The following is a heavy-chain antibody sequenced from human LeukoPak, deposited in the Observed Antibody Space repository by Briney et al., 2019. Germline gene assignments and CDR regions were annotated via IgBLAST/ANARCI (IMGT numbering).Heavy chain of an antibody. V-gene: IGHV4-39*01. CDR3: GRHQAVTHYQLSRGDWLDP. CDR1: GGSITSSTHY. CDR2: IYYTGSPT. J-gene: IGHJ5*02. D-gene: IGHD2-2*01. Sequence: PSETLSLTCTVSGGSITSSTHYWGWIRQPPGKGLEWIGTIYYTGSPTFYNPSLKSRVTISVDTSKNQFSLRLSSVTAADTAVYNCGRHQAVTHYQLSRGDWLDPWGQGTLVTVSS.